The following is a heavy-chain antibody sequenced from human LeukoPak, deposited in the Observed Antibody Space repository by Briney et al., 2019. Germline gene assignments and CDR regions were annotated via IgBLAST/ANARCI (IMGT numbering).Heavy chain of an antibody. CDR2: FDPEDGET. Sequence: ASVTVSCKVSGYTLTELSMHWVRQAPGKGLEWMGGFDPEDGETIYAQKFQGRVTMTEDTSTDTAYMELSSLRSEDTAVYYCATSDCSSTSCLNWFDPWGQGTLVTVSS. CDR1: GYTLTELS. V-gene: IGHV1-24*01. J-gene: IGHJ5*02. D-gene: IGHD2-2*01. CDR3: ATSDCSSTSCLNWFDP.